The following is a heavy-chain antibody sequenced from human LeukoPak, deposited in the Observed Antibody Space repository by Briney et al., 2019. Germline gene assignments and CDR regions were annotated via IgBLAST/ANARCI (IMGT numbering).Heavy chain of an antibody. J-gene: IGHJ4*02. CDR1: GGTFSSYA. CDR3: ATTMVRGVTIPAQ. D-gene: IGHD3-10*01. CDR2: IIPLLGIG. V-gene: IGHV1-69*04. Sequence: GASVKVSCKASGGTFSSYAITWVRQAPGQGLEWMGRIIPLLGIGNYAQKFQGRVTVTADKSTSTAYMELSSLRSEDTAVYYCATTMVRGVTIPAQWGQGTLVTVSS.